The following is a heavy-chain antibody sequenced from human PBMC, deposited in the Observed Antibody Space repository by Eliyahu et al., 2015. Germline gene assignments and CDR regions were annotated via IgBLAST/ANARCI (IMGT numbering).Heavy chain of an antibody. J-gene: IGHJ4*02. Sequence: EVHLVESGGGLVQPGGSLRLXCAASGFAFSDFWMRWVRQAPGKGLEWVASLNQDGSEKKYVDSMKGRFTISRDNAKRSLYLQMNSLRVEDTAVYYCTRGGLWSFDYWGQGALVTVSS. CDR2: LNQDGSEK. V-gene: IGHV3-7*01. D-gene: IGHD3-10*01. CDR3: TRGGLWSFDY. CDR1: GFAFSDFW.